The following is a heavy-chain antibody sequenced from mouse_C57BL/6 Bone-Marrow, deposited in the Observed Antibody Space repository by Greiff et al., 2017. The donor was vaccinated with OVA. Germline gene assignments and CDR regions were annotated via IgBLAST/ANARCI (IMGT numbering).Heavy chain of an antibody. D-gene: IGHD1-1*01. CDR2: ISSGGSYT. CDR1: GFTFSSYG. V-gene: IGHV5-6*01. J-gene: IGHJ4*01. Sequence: EVKLVESGGDLVKPGGSLKLSCAASGFTFSSYGMSWVRQTPDKRLEWVATISSGGSYTYYPDSVTGRFTISRDNAKNTLYLQMSSLKSEDTAMYDCERLDYYGSSYEAMDYWGQGTSVTVSS. CDR3: ERLDYYGSSYEAMDY.